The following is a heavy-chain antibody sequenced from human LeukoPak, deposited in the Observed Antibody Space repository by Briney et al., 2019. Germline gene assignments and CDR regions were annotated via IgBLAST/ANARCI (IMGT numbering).Heavy chain of an antibody. V-gene: IGHV4-59*01. CDR1: GGSISSYY. Sequence: SETLSLTCTVSGGSISSYYWSWIRQPPGKGLEWIGYIYYSGSTNYNSSLNSRVTISVDTSKNQFSLKLSSVTAADTAVYYCARLIYSYGSYFDYWGQGTLVTVSS. D-gene: IGHD5-18*01. CDR3: ARLIYSYGSYFDY. CDR2: IYYSGST. J-gene: IGHJ4*02.